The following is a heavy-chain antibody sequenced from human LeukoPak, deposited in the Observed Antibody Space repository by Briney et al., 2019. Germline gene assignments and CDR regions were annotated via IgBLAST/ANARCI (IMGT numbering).Heavy chain of an antibody. V-gene: IGHV3-23*01. CDR2: ISGSGGST. CDR3: ARDHVVRFLEWLV. CDR1: GFTFSSYG. J-gene: IGHJ4*02. D-gene: IGHD3-3*01. Sequence: GGSLRLSCAASGFTFSSYGMSWVRQAPGKGLEWVSAISGSGGSTYYADSVKGRFTISRDNSKNTLYLQMNSLRAEDTAVYYCARDHVVRFLEWLVWGQGTLVTVSS.